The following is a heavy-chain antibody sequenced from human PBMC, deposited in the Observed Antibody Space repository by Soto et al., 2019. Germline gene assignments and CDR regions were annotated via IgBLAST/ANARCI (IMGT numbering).Heavy chain of an antibody. V-gene: IGHV4-30-2*01. J-gene: IGHJ6*02. D-gene: IGHD6-6*01. CDR2: IYHSGST. CDR3: ARDQLDPYRGYYGMDV. CDR1: GGSISSGGYS. Sequence: SETLSLTCAVSGGSISSGGYSWSWIRQPPGKGLEWIGYIYHSGSTYYNPSLKSRVTISVDRSKNQFSLKLSSVTAADTAVYYCARDQLDPYRGYYGMDVWGQGTTVTVSS.